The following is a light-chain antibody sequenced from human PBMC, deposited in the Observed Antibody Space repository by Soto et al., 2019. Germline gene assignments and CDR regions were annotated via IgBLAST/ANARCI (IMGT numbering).Light chain of an antibody. CDR3: QQYNSYTRT. J-gene: IGKJ2*01. CDR2: DAS. CDR1: QSISSW. Sequence: DIQMTQSPSTLSASVGDRVTITCRASQSISSWLAWYQQKPGKAPKLLIYDASSLESGVPSRFSGSGSGTEFTLTISSLQPDDFATYSCQQYNSYTRTFGQGTKLAIK. V-gene: IGKV1-5*01.